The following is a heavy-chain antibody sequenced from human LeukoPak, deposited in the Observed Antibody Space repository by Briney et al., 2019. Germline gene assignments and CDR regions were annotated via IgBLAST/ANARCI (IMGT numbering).Heavy chain of an antibody. J-gene: IGHJ5*02. D-gene: IGHD2-21*01. CDR2: ISGSGGST. CDR3: ARDGVEFYNWFDP. V-gene: IGHV3-23*01. Sequence: GGSLRLSCAASGFTFSSYGMSWVRQAPGRGLEWVSAISGSGGSTNYADSVKGRFTISRDNAKNSLYLQMNSLRAEDTAVYYCARDGVEFYNWFDPWGQGTLVTVSS. CDR1: GFTFSSYG.